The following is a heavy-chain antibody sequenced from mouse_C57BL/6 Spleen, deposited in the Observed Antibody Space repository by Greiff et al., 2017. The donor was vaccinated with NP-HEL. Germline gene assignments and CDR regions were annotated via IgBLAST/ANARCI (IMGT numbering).Heavy chain of an antibody. J-gene: IGHJ2*01. CDR3: ARRRSDYFDY. V-gene: IGHV1-61*01. Sequence: QVQLQQPGAELVRPGSSVKLSCKASGYTFTSYWMDWVKQRPGQGLEWIGNIYPSDSETHYNQKFKDKATLTVAKSSSTAYMQLSSLTSEDSAVYYCARRRSDYFDYWGQGTTLTVSS. CDR2: IYPSDSET. CDR1: GYTFTSYW.